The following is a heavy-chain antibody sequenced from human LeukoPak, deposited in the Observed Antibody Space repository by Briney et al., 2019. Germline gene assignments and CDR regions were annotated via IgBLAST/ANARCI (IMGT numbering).Heavy chain of an antibody. Sequence: GASVKVSCKASGYTFTGYYMHWVRQAPGQGLEWMGWINPNSGGTNYAQKFQGRVTMTRDTSISAAYMELSRLRSDDTAVYYCARETYRPYYYYYYMDVWGKGTTVTVPS. D-gene: IGHD5-18*01. V-gene: IGHV1-2*02. CDR3: ARETYRPYYYYYYMDV. CDR2: INPNSGGT. CDR1: GYTFTGYY. J-gene: IGHJ6*03.